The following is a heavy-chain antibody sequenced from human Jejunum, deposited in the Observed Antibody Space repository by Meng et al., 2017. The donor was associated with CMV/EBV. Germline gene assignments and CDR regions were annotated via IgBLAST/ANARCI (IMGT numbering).Heavy chain of an antibody. D-gene: IGHD1-1*01. CDR1: GGYVHSGSYY. J-gene: IGHJ4*02. V-gene: IGHV4-61*01. CDR3: ARGGHWSRYFPD. CDR2: IYYGTT. Sequence: TCSVSGGYVHSGSYYWTWIRQPPGKGLEWIGYIYYGTTNYNPSLQSRVTISGDASKNQFSLKLTSVTAADTAVYFCARGGHWSRYFPDWGQGHLVTVSS.